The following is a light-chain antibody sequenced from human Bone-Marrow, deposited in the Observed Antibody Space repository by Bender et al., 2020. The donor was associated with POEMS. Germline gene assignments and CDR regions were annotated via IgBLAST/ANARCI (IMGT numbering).Light chain of an antibody. V-gene: IGLV2-8*01. CDR3: SAYAGSYKVV. CDR2: DIS. Sequence: QSALTQPPSASGSPGQIVTISCTGTGNDIGGYTYVSWYQHYPGKAPKLMIYDISQRPSGVPDRFSGSKSGNTASLTVSGLQTEDEADYYCSAYAGSYKVVFGGGTKLTVL. CDR1: GNDIGGYTY. J-gene: IGLJ2*01.